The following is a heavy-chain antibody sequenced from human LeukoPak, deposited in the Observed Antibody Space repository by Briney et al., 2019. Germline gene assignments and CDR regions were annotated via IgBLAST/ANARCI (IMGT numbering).Heavy chain of an antibody. D-gene: IGHD1-1*01. V-gene: IGHV1-18*01. CDR3: ARRQGTTLNFDY. CDR2: LNAYNGNT. J-gene: IGHJ4*02. CDR1: GYTFSSYG. Sequence: ASVKVSCKASGYTFSSYGFSWVRQAPGQGLEWMGWLNAYNGNTNYAQNLQGRVTMNTDTYTSTAYMELRSLRSDDTAVYYCARRQGTTLNFDYWGEGTLVTVS.